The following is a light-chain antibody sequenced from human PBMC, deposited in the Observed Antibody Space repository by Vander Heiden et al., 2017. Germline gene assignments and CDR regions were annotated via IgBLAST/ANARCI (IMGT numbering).Light chain of an antibody. V-gene: IGKV3-15*01. CDR1: PSVSSN. CDR2: GVS. CDR3: QQHNDWPPLT. J-gene: IGKJ4*01. Sequence: IVMTHSPAPLSVSPGERATLSCRASPSVSSNLAWYQQKPGQAPRLLIYGVSTRATGSPTRFSGSGYATEFTLTISSRQSEDFAVYYCQQHNDWPPLTFGEGTKVEIK.